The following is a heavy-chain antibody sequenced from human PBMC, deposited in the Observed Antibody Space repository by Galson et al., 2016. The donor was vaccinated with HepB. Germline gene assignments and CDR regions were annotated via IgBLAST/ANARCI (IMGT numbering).Heavy chain of an antibody. V-gene: IGHV4-61*08. Sequence: SETLSLTCAVSGVSISSGGFSWNWIRQSPGKELEWIGYIHYTGSTNYNPSLRSRVTFSIDTSKSQFSLHLSLMNAADTAVYYCARGQNNFRRWGPGTLVTVSS. CDR1: GVSISSGGFS. CDR2: IHYTGST. CDR3: ARGQNNFRR. J-gene: IGHJ4*02. D-gene: IGHD1-20*01.